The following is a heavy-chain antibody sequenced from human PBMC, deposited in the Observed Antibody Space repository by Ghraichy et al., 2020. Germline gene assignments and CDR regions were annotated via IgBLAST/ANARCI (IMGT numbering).Heavy chain of an antibody. CDR1: GGSISSYY. V-gene: IGHV4-59*01. D-gene: IGHD2-15*01. CDR2: IYYSGST. Sequence: SETLSLTCTVSGGSISSYYWSWIRQPPGKGLEWIGYIYYSGSTNYNPSLKSRVTISVDTSKNQFSLKLSSVTAADTAVYYCARRCSGGSCYWSYYYGMDVWGQGTTVTVSS. CDR3: ARRCSGGSCYWSYYYGMDV. J-gene: IGHJ6*02.